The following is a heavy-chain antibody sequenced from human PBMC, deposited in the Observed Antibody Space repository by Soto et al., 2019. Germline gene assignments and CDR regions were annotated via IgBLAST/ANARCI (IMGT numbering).Heavy chain of an antibody. CDR1: GYTFSNYD. D-gene: IGHD3-10*01. CDR2: VNPNNGAT. CDR3: AKVSRKGSAIDFDY. J-gene: IGHJ4*02. V-gene: IGHV1-8*01. Sequence: QVQLVQSGAELKKPGASVKVSCKASGYTFSNYDMNWVRQATGQGPEWIGWVNPNNGATGYAQKFQGRVTLTTDISTTPAYMELTSLRSEDTAIYYCAKVSRKGSAIDFDYWGQGTLITVSS.